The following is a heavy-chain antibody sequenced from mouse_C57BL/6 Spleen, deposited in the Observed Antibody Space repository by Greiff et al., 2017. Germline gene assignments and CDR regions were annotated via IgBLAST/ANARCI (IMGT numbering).Heavy chain of an antibody. V-gene: IGHV14-4*01. J-gene: IGHJ2*01. D-gene: IGHD1-1*01. CDR2: IDPENGDT. CDR3: TPFTTVGY. CDR1: GFNIKDDY. Sequence: EVKLVESGAELVRPGASVKLSCTASGFNIKDDYMHWVKQRPEQGLEWIGWIDPENGDTEYASKFQGKATITADTSSNTAYLQLSSLTSEDTAVYYCTPFTTVGYWGQGTTLTVSS.